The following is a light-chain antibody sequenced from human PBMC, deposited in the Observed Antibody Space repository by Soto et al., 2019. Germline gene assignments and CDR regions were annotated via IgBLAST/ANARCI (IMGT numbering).Light chain of an antibody. Sequence: EIVMTQTPLSSPVTLGQPASISCRSSQRLVHSAGKTFLSWLHPRPVQPPRILINEVSSRSPVVPDRFSGIGAGTDLTLKIHRVATEEVEVSYCMPATQVPLTFCQGTRMEIK. J-gene: IGKJ1*01. V-gene: IGKV2-24*01. CDR3: MPATQVPLT. CDR2: EVS. CDR1: QRLVHSAGKTF.